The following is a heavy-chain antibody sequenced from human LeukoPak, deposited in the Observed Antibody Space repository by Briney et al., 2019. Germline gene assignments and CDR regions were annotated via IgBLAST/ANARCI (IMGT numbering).Heavy chain of an antibody. V-gene: IGHV1-69*13. J-gene: IGHJ6*02. CDR2: IIPIFGTA. CDR1: GGTFSSYA. D-gene: IGHD2-15*01. Sequence: SVKVSCKASGGTFSSYAISWVRQAPGQGLEWMGGIIPIFGTANYAQEFQGRVTITADESTSTAYMELSSLRSEDTAVYYCATSSDLVAATWIDYYGMDVWGQGTTVTVSS. CDR3: ATSSDLVAATWIDYYGMDV.